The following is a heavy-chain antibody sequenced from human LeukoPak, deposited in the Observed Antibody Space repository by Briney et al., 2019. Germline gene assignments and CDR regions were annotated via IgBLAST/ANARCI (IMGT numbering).Heavy chain of an antibody. D-gene: IGHD5-12*01. J-gene: IGHJ6*02. CDR1: GFTFSSYG. CDR3: AKDIMSGYDSLYYYYYGMDV. V-gene: IGHV3-30*18. Sequence: GGSLRLSCAASGFTFSSYGMHWVRQAPGKGLEWVAVISYDGSNKYYADSVKGRFTISRDNSKNTLYLQMNSLRAEDTAVYYCAKDIMSGYDSLYYYYYGMDVWGQGTTVTVPS. CDR2: ISYDGSNK.